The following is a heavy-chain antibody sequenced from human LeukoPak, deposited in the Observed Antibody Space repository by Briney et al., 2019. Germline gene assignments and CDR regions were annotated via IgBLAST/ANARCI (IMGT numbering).Heavy chain of an antibody. Sequence: VASVKVSCKASGGTFSSYAISWVRQAPGQGLEWMGRIIPIFGTANYAQKFQGRVTITTDESTSTAYMELSSLRSEDTAVYYCARGGYSSSSADYWGQGTLVTVSS. CDR3: ARGGYSSSSADY. V-gene: IGHV1-69*05. CDR1: GGTFSSYA. J-gene: IGHJ4*02. D-gene: IGHD6-6*01. CDR2: IIPIFGTA.